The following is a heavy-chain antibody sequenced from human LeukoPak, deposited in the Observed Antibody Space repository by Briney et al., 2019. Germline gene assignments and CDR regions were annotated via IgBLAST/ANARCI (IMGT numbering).Heavy chain of an antibody. CDR2: INPNSGGT. CDR3: ATRFSVAAAGQDYYYYGMDV. Sequence: ASVKVSCKASRYTFTGYYMHWVRQAPGQGLEWMGWINPNSGGTNYAQKFQGRVTMTEDTSTDTAYMELSSLRSEDTAVYYCATRFSVAAAGQDYYYYGMDVWGQGTTVTVSS. V-gene: IGHV1-2*02. J-gene: IGHJ6*02. CDR1: RYTFTGYY. D-gene: IGHD6-13*01.